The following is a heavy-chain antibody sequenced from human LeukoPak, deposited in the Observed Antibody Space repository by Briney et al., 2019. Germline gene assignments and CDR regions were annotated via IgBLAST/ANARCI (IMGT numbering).Heavy chain of an antibody. Sequence: ASVKVSCKVSGYTFTELSMHWVRQAPGKGLEWMGGFDPEDGETIYAQKFQGRVTMTEDTSTDTAYMELSSLRSEDTAVYYCARDGSGTAAGRSYWFLDLWGRGTLVTVSS. J-gene: IGHJ2*01. D-gene: IGHD6-13*01. V-gene: IGHV1-24*01. CDR3: ARDGSGTAAGRSYWFLDL. CDR2: FDPEDGET. CDR1: GYTFTELS.